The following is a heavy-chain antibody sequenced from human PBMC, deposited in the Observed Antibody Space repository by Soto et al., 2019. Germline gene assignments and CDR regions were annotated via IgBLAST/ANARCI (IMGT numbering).Heavy chain of an antibody. CDR2: IYYSGST. CDR3: ARAPTSNYDFWSGYYPEPYGMDV. V-gene: IGHV4-31*03. J-gene: IGHJ6*02. CDR1: GGSISSGGYY. D-gene: IGHD3-3*01. Sequence: LSLTCTVSGGSISSGGYYWSWIRQHPGKGLEWIGYIYYSGSTYYNPSLKSRVTISVDTSKNQFSLKLSSVTAADTAVYYCARAPTSNYDFWSGYYPEPYGMDVWGQGTTVTVSS.